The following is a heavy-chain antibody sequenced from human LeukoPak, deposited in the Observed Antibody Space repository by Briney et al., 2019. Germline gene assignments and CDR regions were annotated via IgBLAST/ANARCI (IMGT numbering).Heavy chain of an antibody. CDR2: INWNGGST. D-gene: IGHD2-2*01. V-gene: IGHV3-20*04. Sequence: GGSLRLSCTAPGFAFDDHGMSWVRQVPGKGLEWVSGINWNGGSTGYADPLRGRFTISRDNAKNSLYLQMDSLRAEDTALYYCARAPITSPFYFDYWGQGTLVTVSS. CDR3: ARAPITSPFYFDY. J-gene: IGHJ4*02. CDR1: GFAFDDHG.